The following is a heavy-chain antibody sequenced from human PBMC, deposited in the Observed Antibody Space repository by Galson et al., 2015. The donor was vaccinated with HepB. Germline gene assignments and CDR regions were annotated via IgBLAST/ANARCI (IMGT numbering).Heavy chain of an antibody. CDR2: IWYDGSNK. CDR3: ARAISEDGWSGYSDY. J-gene: IGHJ4*02. V-gene: IGHV3-33*01. D-gene: IGHD3-3*01. Sequence: SLRLSCAASGFTFSSYGMHWVRQAPGKGLEWVAVIWYDGSNKYYADSVKGRFTISRDNSKNTLYLQMNSLRAEDTAVYYCARAISEDGWSGYSDYWGQGTLVTVSS. CDR1: GFTFSSYG.